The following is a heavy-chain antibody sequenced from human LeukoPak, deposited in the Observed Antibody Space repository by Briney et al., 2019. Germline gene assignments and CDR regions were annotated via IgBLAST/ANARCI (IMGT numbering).Heavy chain of an antibody. CDR3: ARWGGGYSSGWGLFDP. D-gene: IGHD6-19*01. V-gene: IGHV4-59*01. Sequence: SETLSLTCTVSGGSISSYYWSWIRQPPGKGLERIGYIYYSGSTNYNPSLKSRVTISVDTSKNQFSLKLSSVTAAHTAVYYCARWGGGYSSGWGLFDPWGQGTLVTVSS. CDR2: IYYSGST. CDR1: GGSISSYY. J-gene: IGHJ5*02.